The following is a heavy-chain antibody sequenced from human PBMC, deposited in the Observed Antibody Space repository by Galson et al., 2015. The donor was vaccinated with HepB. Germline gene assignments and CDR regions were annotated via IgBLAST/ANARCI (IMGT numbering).Heavy chain of an antibody. CDR1: GYTLTELS. CDR3: ATCTGVRTLYYYYMDV. V-gene: IGHV1-24*01. Sequence: SVKVSCKVSGYTLTELSMHWVRQAPGKGLEWMGGFDPEDGETIYAQKFQGRVTMTEDTSTDTAYMELSSLRSEDTAVYYCATCTGVRTLYYYYMDVWGKGTTVTVSS. J-gene: IGHJ6*03. D-gene: IGHD2-8*02. CDR2: FDPEDGET.